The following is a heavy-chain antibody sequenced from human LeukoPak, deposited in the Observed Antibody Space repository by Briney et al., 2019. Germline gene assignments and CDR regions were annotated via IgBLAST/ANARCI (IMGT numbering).Heavy chain of an antibody. CDR2: ISSDSNYI. D-gene: IGHD2-2*01. J-gene: IGHJ3*02. V-gene: IGHV3-21*01. CDR3: ASRYCTSTNCYAFDI. CDR1: GFTFSSYS. Sequence: GGSLRLSCAASGFTFSSYSMNWVRQAPGKGLEWVSSISSDSNYIFYADSVQGRFTISRDNAENSLFLQMNSLRAEDTAVYYCASRYCTSTNCYAFDIWGQGTIVTVSS.